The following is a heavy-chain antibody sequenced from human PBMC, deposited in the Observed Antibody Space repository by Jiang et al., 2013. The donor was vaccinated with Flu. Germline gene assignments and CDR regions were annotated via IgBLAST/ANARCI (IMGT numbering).Heavy chain of an antibody. CDR2: TIPIFGTA. Sequence: GAEVKKPGSSVKVSCKASGGTFSSYAINWVRQAPGQGLEWMGGTIPIFGTANYAQNFQGRVTIAADESTSTAYMELSRLRSEDTAVYYCARGGSGYSGYDSSYYYYYMDVWGNGDHGHRLL. D-gene: IGHD5-12*01. CDR1: GGTFSSYA. CDR3: ARGGSGYSGYDSSYYYYYMDV. J-gene: IGHJ6*03. V-gene: IGHV1-69*01.